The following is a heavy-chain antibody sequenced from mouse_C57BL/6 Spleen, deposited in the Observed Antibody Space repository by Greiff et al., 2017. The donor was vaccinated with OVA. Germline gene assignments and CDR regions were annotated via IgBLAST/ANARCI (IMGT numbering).Heavy chain of an antibody. CDR3: ARYYGSSYGDYYAMDY. J-gene: IGHJ4*01. CDR1: GFNIKDYY. CDR2: IDPEDGET. D-gene: IGHD1-1*01. Sequence: EVKLQQSGAELVKPGASVKLSCTASGFNIKDYYMHWVKQRTEQGLEWIGRIDPEDGETKYAPKFQGKATITADTSSNTAYLQLSSLTSEDTAVYYCARYYGSSYGDYYAMDYWGQGTSVTVSS. V-gene: IGHV14-2*01.